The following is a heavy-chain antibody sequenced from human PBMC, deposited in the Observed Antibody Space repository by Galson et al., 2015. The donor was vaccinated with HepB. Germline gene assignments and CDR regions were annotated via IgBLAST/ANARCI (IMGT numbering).Heavy chain of an antibody. Sequence: SLRLSCAASGFTFSTYWMHWVRQAPGKGLVWVSRINSDGSTTSYADSVKGRFTISRDNAKNTVYLQMNSLRAEDTAVYYCARSAYGGNRYWGQGTLVTVSS. CDR2: INSDGSTT. CDR3: ARSAYGGNRY. CDR1: GFTFSTYW. V-gene: IGHV3-74*01. D-gene: IGHD4-23*01. J-gene: IGHJ4*02.